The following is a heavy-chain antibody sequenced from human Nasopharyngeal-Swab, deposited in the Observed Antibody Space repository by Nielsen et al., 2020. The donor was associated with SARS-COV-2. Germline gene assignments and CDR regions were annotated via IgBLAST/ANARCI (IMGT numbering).Heavy chain of an antibody. V-gene: IGHV3-21*01. CDR2: ISSSSSYI. CDR3: ARGGPTFGGVTGY. CDR1: GFTFSGYA. Sequence: GGSLRLSCTASGFTFSGYAMNWVRQAPGKGLEWVSSISSSSSYIYYADSVKGRFTISRDNAKNSLYLQMNSLRAEDTAVYYCARGGPTFGGVTGYWGQGTLVTVSS. J-gene: IGHJ4*02. D-gene: IGHD3-16*01.